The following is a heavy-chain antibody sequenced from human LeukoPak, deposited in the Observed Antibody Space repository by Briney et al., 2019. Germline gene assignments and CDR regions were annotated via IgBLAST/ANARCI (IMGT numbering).Heavy chain of an antibody. CDR2: ISWDGGST. J-gene: IGHJ4*02. CDR1: GFTFDDYT. CDR3: AKDIRVAAAGLDY. D-gene: IGHD6-13*01. Sequence: GGSLRLSCAASGFTFDDYTMHWVRQAPGKGLEWVSLISWDGGSTYYADSVKGRFTISRDNSKNSLYLQMNSLRTEDTAFYYCAKDIRVAAAGLDYWGQGTLVTVSS. V-gene: IGHV3-43*01.